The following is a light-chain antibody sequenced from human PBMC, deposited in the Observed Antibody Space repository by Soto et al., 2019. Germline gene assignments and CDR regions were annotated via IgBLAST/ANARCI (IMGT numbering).Light chain of an antibody. CDR1: QTVLDGSNNKDH. J-gene: IGKJ1*01. CDR3: QQYYTTPRT. CDR2: WAS. Sequence: DIVLTQSPGSLAVSLGERATINFKSSQTVLDGSNNKDHLTWYQQKPGQTPKLLIYWASTREFGVPDRFSGSGSGTDFTLTISSLQAEDVAVYYCQQYYTTPRTFGHGAKVDIK. V-gene: IGKV4-1*01.